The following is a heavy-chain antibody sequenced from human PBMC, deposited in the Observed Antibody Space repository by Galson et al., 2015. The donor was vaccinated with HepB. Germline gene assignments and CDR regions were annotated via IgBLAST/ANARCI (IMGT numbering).Heavy chain of an antibody. D-gene: IGHD6-13*01. CDR1: GFTFSSYG. J-gene: IGHJ6*02. CDR2: IWYDGSNK. V-gene: IGHV3-33*06. CDR3: AKDAAGGPQQPPYYYYYSMDV. Sequence: SLRLSCAASGFTFSSYGMHWVRQAPGKGLEWVAVIWYDGSNKYYADSVKGRFTISRDNSKNTLYLQMNSLRAEDTAVYYCAKDAAGGPQQPPYYYYYSMDVWGQGTTVTDSS.